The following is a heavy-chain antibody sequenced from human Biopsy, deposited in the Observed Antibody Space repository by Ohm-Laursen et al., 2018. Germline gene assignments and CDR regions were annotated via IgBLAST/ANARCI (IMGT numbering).Heavy chain of an antibody. J-gene: IGHJ4*02. D-gene: IGHD6-6*01. CDR2: ISRTSDFI. V-gene: IGHV3-21*01. CDR1: GFTSSTYT. CDR3: ARERGWKSISTIDY. Sequence: SLRLSCAASGFTSSTYTMTWVRQAPGKGLEWVSSISRTSDFIYYVDSVMGRFTISRDNAKNSVDLQMNSLRAEDTAVYFCARERGWKSISTIDYWGQGALVTASS.